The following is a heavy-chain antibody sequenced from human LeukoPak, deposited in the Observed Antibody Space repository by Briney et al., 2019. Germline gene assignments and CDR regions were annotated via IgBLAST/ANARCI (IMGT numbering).Heavy chain of an antibody. CDR2: I. V-gene: IGHV4-59*02. D-gene: IGHD5-18*01. Sequence: KPSETLSLTCSVSGGSVSSYYWSWIRQPPGKGLEWIGYIYKSSLKSRVTISVDTSKNQFSLKLSSVTAADTAVYYCARTTEGGYSYGYFYYYYMDVWGKGTTVTISS. J-gene: IGHJ6*03. CDR1: GGSVSSYY. CDR3: ARTTEGGYSYGYFYYYYMDV.